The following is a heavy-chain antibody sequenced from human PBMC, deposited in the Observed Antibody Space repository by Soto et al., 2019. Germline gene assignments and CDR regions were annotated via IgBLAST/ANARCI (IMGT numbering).Heavy chain of an antibody. D-gene: IGHD6-19*01. CDR3: ARETSGWTSVDS. V-gene: IGHV3-74*01. J-gene: IGHJ4*02. CDR2: IDGDGSST. Sequence: EVQLVESGGGLVQPGGSLRLSCAASGLTFSNYWMHWVRQPPGKGLVWVSRIDGDGSSTRYADSVKGRFTISRDNAKNTMYLQMNSLRAEDTAVYYCARETSGWTSVDSWGQGTLVTVSS. CDR1: GLTFSNYW.